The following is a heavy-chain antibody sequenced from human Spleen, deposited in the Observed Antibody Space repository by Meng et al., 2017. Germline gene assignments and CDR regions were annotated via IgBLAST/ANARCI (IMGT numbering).Heavy chain of an antibody. CDR3: GWFGEPEQDY. D-gene: IGHD3-10*01. Sequence: SVKVSCKASGGTFSSYAISWVRQAPGQGLEWVGGIIPIFGTANYAQKFQGRVTITTDESTSTAYMELSSLRSEDTAVYYCGWFGEPEQDYWGQGTLVTVSS. V-gene: IGHV1-69*05. J-gene: IGHJ4*02. CDR2: IIPIFGTA. CDR1: GGTFSSYA.